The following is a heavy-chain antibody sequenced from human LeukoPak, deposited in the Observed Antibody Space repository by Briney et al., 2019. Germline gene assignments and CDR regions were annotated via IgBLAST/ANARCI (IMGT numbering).Heavy chain of an antibody. CDR1: GYTFSSYG. J-gene: IGHJ4*02. CDR2: ISAYNGHT. V-gene: IGHV1-18*01. D-gene: IGHD6-13*01. CDR3: ARAVAAAGTLPYYFDY. Sequence: EASVKVSCKASGYTFSSYGISWVRQAPGQGLEWMGWISAYNGHTNYAQKFQGRVTMTTDTFTSTLYMELRSLRSEDTAVYYCARAVAAAGTLPYYFDYWAQGTLVTVSS.